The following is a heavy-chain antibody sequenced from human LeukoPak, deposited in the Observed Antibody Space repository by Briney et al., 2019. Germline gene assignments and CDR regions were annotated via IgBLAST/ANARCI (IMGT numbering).Heavy chain of an antibody. CDR2: INPNSGGT. V-gene: IGHV1-2*02. Sequence: GASVKVSCKASGYTFTGYYMHWVRQAPGQGLEWMGWINPNSGGTNYAQKFQGRVTMTRDTSISTAYMELSRLRSDDTAVYYCARDWDTAMVYFGYWGQGTLVTVSS. CDR3: ARDWDTAMVYFGY. D-gene: IGHD5-18*01. J-gene: IGHJ4*02. CDR1: GYTFTGYY.